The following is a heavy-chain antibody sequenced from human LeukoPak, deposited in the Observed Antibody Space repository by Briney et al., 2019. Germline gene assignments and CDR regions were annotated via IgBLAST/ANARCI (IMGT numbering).Heavy chain of an antibody. CDR3: ARRIAVAGTYWFDP. CDR1: GFTFSSYS. Sequence: PGGSLRLSCAASGFTFSSYSMNWVRQAPGKGLEWVSSISSSSSYIYYADSVTGRFTISRDNAKNSLYLQMNSLRAEDTAVYYCARRIAVAGTYWFDPWGQGTLVTVSS. J-gene: IGHJ5*02. CDR2: ISSSSSYI. D-gene: IGHD6-19*01. V-gene: IGHV3-21*01.